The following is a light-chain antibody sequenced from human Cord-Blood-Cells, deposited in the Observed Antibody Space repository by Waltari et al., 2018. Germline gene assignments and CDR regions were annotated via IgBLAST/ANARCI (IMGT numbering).Light chain of an antibody. CDR2: GAT. Sequence: EIVMPQSPATLSVSPAESATLSCRASQSVSTNLAWYQQTPGQAPRLLIYGATTRATGIPARFSGSGSGTEFTLTISSLQSEDFAVYYGQQYNNWPPITFGQGTRLEIK. CDR1: QSVSTN. J-gene: IGKJ5*01. CDR3: QQYNNWPPIT. V-gene: IGKV3-15*01.